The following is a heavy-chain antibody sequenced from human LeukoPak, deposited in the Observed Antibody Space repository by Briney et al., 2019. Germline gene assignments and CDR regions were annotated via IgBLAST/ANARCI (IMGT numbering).Heavy chain of an antibody. D-gene: IGHD3-10*01. CDR2: IYYSGNA. Sequence: SETLSLTCTVSGGSITRSNYYWVWIGQPPGKGLEWIGTIYYSGNAYYNPSIKSLLTISVDPSNNQFFLRLSSVTATDTAVYYCARRESGTMMDVWGKGTTVTISS. V-gene: IGHV4-39*01. CDR3: ARRESGTMMDV. CDR1: GGSITRSNYY. J-gene: IGHJ6*04.